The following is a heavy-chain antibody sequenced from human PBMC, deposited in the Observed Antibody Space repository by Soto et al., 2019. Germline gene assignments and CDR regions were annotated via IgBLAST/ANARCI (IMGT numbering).Heavy chain of an antibody. CDR2: IRSKAYYGTT. Sequence: HPGGSLRRSCSTAGFTFSGYARRWVRLAPGKGLELVGLIRSKAYYGTTEYAASVRGRFTISRDDSRSTAYLQMNSLKSEDTAVYFCPRDPFVVDPDPTKFDYWGQGTPVTVSS. D-gene: IGHD2-21*01. CDR1: GFTFSGYA. J-gene: IGHJ4*02. CDR3: PRDPFVVDPDPTKFDY. V-gene: IGHV3-49*04.